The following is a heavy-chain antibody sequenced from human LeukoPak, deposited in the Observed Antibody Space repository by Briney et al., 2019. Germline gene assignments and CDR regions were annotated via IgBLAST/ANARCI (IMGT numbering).Heavy chain of an antibody. Sequence: GGSLRLSCAASGFTFSSYGMHWVRQAPGKGLEWVAFIRYDGSNKYYADSVKGRFTISRDKSKNTLYLQMNSLRAEDTAVYYCAKDRGLLKYYGDYTYYFDYWGQGTLVTVSS. CDR1: GFTFSSYG. CDR3: AKDRGLLKYYGDYTYYFDY. J-gene: IGHJ4*02. V-gene: IGHV3-30*02. D-gene: IGHD4-17*01. CDR2: IRYDGSNK.